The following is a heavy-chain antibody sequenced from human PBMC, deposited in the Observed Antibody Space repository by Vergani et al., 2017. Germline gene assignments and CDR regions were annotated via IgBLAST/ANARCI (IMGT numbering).Heavy chain of an antibody. CDR1: GFTFSSYG. V-gene: IGHV3-30*02. CDR2: IRYDGNNK. CDR3: ATAGAAYCRGASCYDFFEY. D-gene: IGHD2-15*01. Sequence: QVQLVESGGGVVQPGGSLRLSCAASGFTFSSYGMHWVRQAPGKGLEWVAFIRYDGNNKYYADSVKGRFTISRDNSKNTLYLQMNRLRPEDTAVYYCATAGAAYCRGASCYDFFEYWGQGTLVTVAS. J-gene: IGHJ4*02.